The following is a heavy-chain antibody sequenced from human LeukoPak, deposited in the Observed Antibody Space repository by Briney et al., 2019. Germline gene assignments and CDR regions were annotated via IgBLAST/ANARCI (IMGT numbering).Heavy chain of an antibody. Sequence: VGSLRLSCAASGFTFSSYAMSWVRQAPGKGLEWVSAISGSGGSTYYADSVKGRFTISRDNSKNTLYLQMNSLRAEDTAVYYCAKDRQWLGVFDYWGQGTLVTVSS. V-gene: IGHV3-23*01. CDR1: GFTFSSYA. CDR2: ISGSGGST. D-gene: IGHD6-19*01. CDR3: AKDRQWLGVFDY. J-gene: IGHJ4*02.